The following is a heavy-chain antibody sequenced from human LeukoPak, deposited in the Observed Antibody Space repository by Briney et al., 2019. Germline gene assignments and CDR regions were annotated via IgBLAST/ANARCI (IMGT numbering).Heavy chain of an antibody. CDR2: IIPSGGST. V-gene: IGHV1-46*01. D-gene: IGHD3-22*01. J-gene: IGHJ5*02. Sequence: ASVKVSCKASGYTFTSYYMHWVRQAPGQGLEWMGIIIPSGGSTNYAQNFQGRATMTRDTSTSTAYMELRSLRSDDTAVYYCARDQGPYYYDSSGSGFDPWGQGTLVTVSS. CDR3: ARDQGPYYYDSSGSGFDP. CDR1: GYTFTSYY.